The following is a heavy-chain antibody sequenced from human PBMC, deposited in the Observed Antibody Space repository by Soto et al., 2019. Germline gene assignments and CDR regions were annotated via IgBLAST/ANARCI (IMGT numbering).Heavy chain of an antibody. J-gene: IGHJ5*01. Sequence: PSQTLSLTCAISGDSFSSSSVTWNWIRQSPSRGLEWLGRTYYRSKWYNDYAESVKSRITINPDTSKNQFSLHLNSVTPEDTAVYYCVRLIGNSWLDFWXQGTLVTVSS. V-gene: IGHV6-1*01. CDR2: TYYRSKWYN. CDR3: VRLIGNSWLDF. D-gene: IGHD1-26*01. CDR1: GDSFSSSSVT.